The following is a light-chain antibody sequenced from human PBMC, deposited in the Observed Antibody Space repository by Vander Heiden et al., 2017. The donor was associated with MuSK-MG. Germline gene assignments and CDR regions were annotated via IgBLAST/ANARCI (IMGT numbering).Light chain of an antibody. V-gene: IGLV2-11*01. CDR3: CAYASNSLGV. CDR1: SSDIGAYNY. J-gene: IGLJ1*01. CDR2: DVS. Sequence: QPTLTQPRSVSASPGPSVTISCTGSSSDIGAYNYVSWYQHYPGKAPMVVIYDVSKRPSGVPDRFSGSKSGNTATLTICGLQTEDEGDYYCCAYASNSLGVFGTGTKVTVL.